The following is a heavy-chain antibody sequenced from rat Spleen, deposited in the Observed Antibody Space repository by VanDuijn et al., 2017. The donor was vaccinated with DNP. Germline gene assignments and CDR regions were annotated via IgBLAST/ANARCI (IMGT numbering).Heavy chain of an antibody. D-gene: IGHD1-11*01. CDR3: VTRGLYGGYDH. J-gene: IGHJ2*01. CDR2: IGTSGGST. Sequence: EVQLVESGGGLVQPGRSMKLSCAASGFTFNDFPMAWVRQAPTKGLEWVATIGTSGGSTYYRDSVKGRFTISRDDSKATLYLQMDSLRSDDTATYHCVTRGLYGGYDHWGQGVMVTVSS. CDR1: GFTFNDFP. V-gene: IGHV5-46*01.